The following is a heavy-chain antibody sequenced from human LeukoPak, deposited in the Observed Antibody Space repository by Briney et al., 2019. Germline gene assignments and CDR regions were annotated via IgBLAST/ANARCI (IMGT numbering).Heavy chain of an antibody. D-gene: IGHD5-24*01. CDR1: GGSVSSGSYY. V-gene: IGHV4-61*01. J-gene: IGHJ4*02. Sequence: PSETLSLTCTVSGGSVSSGSYYWSWIRQPPGKGLEWIGYIYYSGSTNYNPSLKSRVTISVDTSKNQFSLKLSSVTAADTAVYYCARGQSVPETLHYWGQGTLVTVSS. CDR2: IYYSGST. CDR3: ARGQSVPETLHY.